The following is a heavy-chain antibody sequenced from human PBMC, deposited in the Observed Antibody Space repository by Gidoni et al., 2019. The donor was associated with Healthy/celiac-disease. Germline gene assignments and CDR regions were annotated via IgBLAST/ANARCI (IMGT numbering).Heavy chain of an antibody. Sequence: HVQLVQSGAAVTTPGSSVKVSCKASGSTFTGYYMHWVRQAPGQGLEWMGWINPNSGGTNYAQKFQGRVTMTRDTSISTAYMELSRLRSDDTAVYYCARYSGYDWGPPDYWGQGTLVTVSS. CDR3: ARYSGYDWGPPDY. D-gene: IGHD5-12*01. V-gene: IGHV1-2*02. CDR1: GSTFTGYY. CDR2: INPNSGGT. J-gene: IGHJ4*02.